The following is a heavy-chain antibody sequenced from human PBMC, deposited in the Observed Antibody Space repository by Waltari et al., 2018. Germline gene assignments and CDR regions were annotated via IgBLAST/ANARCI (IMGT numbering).Heavy chain of an antibody. CDR2: INPNSGGT. J-gene: IGHJ4*02. CDR1: GYTFTGYY. D-gene: IGHD1-26*01. Sequence: QVQLVQSGAEVKKPGASVKVSCKASGYTFTGYYLHWVRQAPGQGLEWMGRINPNSGGTNYAQKFQGRVTMTRDTSISTAYMELSRLRSDDTAVYYCAREPPHISGSYWGGDYWGQGTLVTVSS. CDR3: AREPPHISGSYWGGDY. V-gene: IGHV1-2*06.